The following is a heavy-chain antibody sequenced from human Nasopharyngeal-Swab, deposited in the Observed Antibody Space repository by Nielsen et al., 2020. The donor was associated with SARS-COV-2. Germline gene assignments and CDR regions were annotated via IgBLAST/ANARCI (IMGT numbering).Heavy chain of an antibody. CDR3: AKDEWLRPYYYYGMDV. D-gene: IGHD5-12*01. V-gene: IGHV3-43*01. CDR1: GFTFDDYT. Sequence: GESLKISCAASGFTFDDYTMHWVRQAPGKGLEWVSLISWDGGSTYYADSVKGRFTISRDNSKNFLYLQMNSLRTEDTALYYCAKDEWLRPYYYYGMDVWGQGTTVTVSS. CDR2: ISWDGGST. J-gene: IGHJ6*02.